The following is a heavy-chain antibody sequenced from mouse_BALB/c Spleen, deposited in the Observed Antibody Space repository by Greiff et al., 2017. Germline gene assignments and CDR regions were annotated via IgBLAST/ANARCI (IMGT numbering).Heavy chain of an antibody. V-gene: IGHV1-5*01. CDR1: GYSFTSYW. CDR2: IYPGNSDT. J-gene: IGHJ2*02. Sequence: EVQLQQSGTVLARPGASVKMSCKASGYSFTSYWMHWVKQRPGQGLEWIGAIYPGNSDTSYNQKFKGKAKLTADTTASTAYMELSSLTNEDSAVYYCTRGGEGYFDYWGQGTSLTVSS. CDR3: TRGGEGYFDY.